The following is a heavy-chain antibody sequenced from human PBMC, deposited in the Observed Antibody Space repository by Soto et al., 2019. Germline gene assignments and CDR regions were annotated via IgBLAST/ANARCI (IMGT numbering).Heavy chain of an antibody. CDR1: GFTFSSYA. CDR3: AKDQYYDSSGYYFDY. V-gene: IGHV3-64*04. J-gene: IGHJ4*02. D-gene: IGHD3-22*01. CDR2: ISSNGGST. Sequence: GGSLRLSCSASGFTFSSYAMHWVRQAPGKGLEYVSAISSNGGSTYYADSVKGRFTISRDNSKNTLYLQMNSLRAEDTAVYYCAKDQYYDSSGYYFDYWGQGTLVTVSS.